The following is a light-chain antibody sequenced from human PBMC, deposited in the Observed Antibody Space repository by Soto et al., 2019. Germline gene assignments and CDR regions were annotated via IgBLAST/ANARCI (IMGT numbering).Light chain of an antibody. V-gene: IGKV3-15*01. CDR2: GAS. Sequence: MMMTQSPATLSVSPGERVTLSCRTSHSVNSHVAWYQQKPGQAPRLLLYGASRRATGVPPRFSGMGSGTEFTLTIHGLQYEDFAVYYCQQYSALWTFGQGTKVDIK. J-gene: IGKJ1*01. CDR3: QQYSALWT. CDR1: HSVNSH.